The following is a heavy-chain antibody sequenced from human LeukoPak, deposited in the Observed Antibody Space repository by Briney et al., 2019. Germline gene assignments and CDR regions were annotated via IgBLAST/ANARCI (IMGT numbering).Heavy chain of an antibody. D-gene: IGHD3-3*01. J-gene: IGHJ4*02. V-gene: IGHV3-64D*09. Sequence: KVSAISPSGGSTFYPDSVKGRFTISRDNSKNTVYLQLSSLRAEDTAVYYCVTRAVTIAWIDNWGQGTLVTVSS. CDR3: VTRAVTIAWIDN. CDR2: ISPSGGST.